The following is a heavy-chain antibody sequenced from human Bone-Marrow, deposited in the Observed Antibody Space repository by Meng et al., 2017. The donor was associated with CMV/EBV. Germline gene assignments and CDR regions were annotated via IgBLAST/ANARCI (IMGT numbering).Heavy chain of an antibody. CDR3: ARVRISSTSYLFDY. Sequence: GESLKISCAASGFTFSSYAMHWVRQAPGKGLEWVAVISYDGSNKYYADSVKGRFTISRDNSKNTLYLQMNSLRAEDTAVYYCARVRISSTSYLFDYWGQGTLVTVSS. CDR1: GFTFSSYA. V-gene: IGHV3-30*04. D-gene: IGHD2-2*01. J-gene: IGHJ4*02. CDR2: ISYDGSNK.